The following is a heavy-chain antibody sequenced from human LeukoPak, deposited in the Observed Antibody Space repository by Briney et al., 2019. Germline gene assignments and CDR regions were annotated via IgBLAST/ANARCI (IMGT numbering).Heavy chain of an antibody. CDR2: ISSSGSTI. Sequence: GGSLRLSCAASGFTFSSYAMSWVRQAPGKGLEWVSYISSSGSTIYYADSVKGRFTISRDNAKNSLYLRMNSLRAEDTAVYYCARPTEFNWFDPWGQGTLVTVSS. D-gene: IGHD3-10*01. J-gene: IGHJ5*02. CDR3: ARPTEFNWFDP. V-gene: IGHV3-48*04. CDR1: GFTFSSYA.